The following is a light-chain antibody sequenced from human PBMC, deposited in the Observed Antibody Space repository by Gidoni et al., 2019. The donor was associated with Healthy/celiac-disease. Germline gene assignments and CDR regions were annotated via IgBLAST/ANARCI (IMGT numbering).Light chain of an antibody. CDR2: GNS. V-gene: IGLV1-40*01. CDR1: SSNIGQGYD. Sequence: QSVLTQPPSVSGAPGQRVTISCTGSSSNIGQGYDVPWYQQLPGTAPKLLIYGNSNRPSGVPDRFSGSKSGTSASLAITGLQAEDEADYYCQSYDSSLSAHVVFGGGTKLTVL. J-gene: IGLJ2*01. CDR3: QSYDSSLSAHVV.